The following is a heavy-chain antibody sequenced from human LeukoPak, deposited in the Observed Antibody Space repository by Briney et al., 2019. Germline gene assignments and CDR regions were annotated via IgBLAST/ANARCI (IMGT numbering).Heavy chain of an antibody. J-gene: IGHJ4*02. V-gene: IGHV4-34*01. CDR3: ARLGGRITIFGVSD. CDR1: GGSFSGYY. CDR2: INHSGST. D-gene: IGHD3-3*01. Sequence: SETLSLTCAVYGGSFSGYYWSWIRQPPGKGLEWIGEINHSGSTNYNPSLKSRVTISVDTSKNQFSLKLSSVTAADTAVYYCARLGGRITIFGVSDWGQGTLVTVSS.